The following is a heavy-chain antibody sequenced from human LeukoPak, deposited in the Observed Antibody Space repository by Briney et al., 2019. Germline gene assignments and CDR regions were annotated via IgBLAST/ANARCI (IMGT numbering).Heavy chain of an antibody. CDR2: FDPEDGET. CDR1: GYTFTGYY. V-gene: IGHV1-24*01. Sequence: ASVKVSCKASGYTFTGYYMHWVRQAPGKGLEWMGGFDPEDGETIYAQKFQGRVTMTEDTSTDTAYMELSSLRSEDTAVYYCAANVDIVATITVSMDVWGQGTTVTVSS. D-gene: IGHD5-12*01. J-gene: IGHJ6*02. CDR3: AANVDIVATITVSMDV.